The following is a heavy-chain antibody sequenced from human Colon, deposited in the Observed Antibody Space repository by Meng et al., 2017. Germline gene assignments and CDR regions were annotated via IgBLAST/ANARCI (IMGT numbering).Heavy chain of an antibody. V-gene: IGHV1-46*01. J-gene: IGHJ3*02. CDR1: GYMFTSYY. Sequence: QVHLVQSGAEVKKPGASVKISCKASGYMFTSYYVHWVRQAPGQGLEWMAMINPSGGSTTYAQKFQGRLTMARDTSTTTVYMELSSLRFEDTAVYFCARVKGIAVGIGAFDIWGQGTMVTVSS. CDR3: ARVKGIAVGIGAFDI. D-gene: IGHD6-19*01. CDR2: INPSGGST.